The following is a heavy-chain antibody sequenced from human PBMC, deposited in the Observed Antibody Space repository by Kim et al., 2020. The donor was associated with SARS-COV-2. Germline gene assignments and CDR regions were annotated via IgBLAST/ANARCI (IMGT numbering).Heavy chain of an antibody. D-gene: IGHD4-17*01. Sequence: GGSLRLSCAASGFTVSSYDMSWVRQTPGKGLEWVSLIYPDGNPYYADSVKGRFTISRDTSESTLYLQMNSLRADDTAVYYCGRVDFGDDYRGQGTLVTVS. CDR3: GRVDFGDDY. CDR1: GFTVSSYD. J-gene: IGHJ4*02. CDR2: IYPDGNP. V-gene: IGHV3-53*01.